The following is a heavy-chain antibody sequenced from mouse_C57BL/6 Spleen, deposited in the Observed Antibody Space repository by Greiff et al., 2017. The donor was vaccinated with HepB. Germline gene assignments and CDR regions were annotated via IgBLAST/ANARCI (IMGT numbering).Heavy chain of an antibody. CDR2: IHPNSGST. CDR1: GYTFTSYW. CDR3: AGITTVVAPFDY. D-gene: IGHD1-1*01. J-gene: IGHJ2*01. V-gene: IGHV1-64*01. Sequence: VQLQQPGAELVKPGASVKLSCKASGYTFTSYWMHWVKQRPGQGLEWIGMIHPNSGSTNYNEKFKSKATLTVDKSSSTAYMQLSSLTSEDSAVYYCAGITTVVAPFDYWGQGTTLTVSS.